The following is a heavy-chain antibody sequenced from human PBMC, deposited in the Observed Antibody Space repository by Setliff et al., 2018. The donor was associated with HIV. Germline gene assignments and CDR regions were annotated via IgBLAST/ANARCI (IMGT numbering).Heavy chain of an antibody. CDR1: GGSISSGYHY. CDR3: ARDSANGKTANLNYLDV. Sequence: SETLSLTCTVSGGSISSGYHYWTWIRQPAGKGLEWIGHVFTTGSTYSNPSLQSRVRISVDTSKNQFSLRLSSVTAADTAVYYCARDSANGKTANLNYLDVWGKGTTVTVSS. V-gene: IGHV4-61*09. CDR2: VFTTGST. D-gene: IGHD2-8*01. J-gene: IGHJ6*03.